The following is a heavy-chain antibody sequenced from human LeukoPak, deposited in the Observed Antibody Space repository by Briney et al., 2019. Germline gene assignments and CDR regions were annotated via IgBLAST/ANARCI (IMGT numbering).Heavy chain of an antibody. V-gene: IGHV3-15*01. CDR2: IKSKTDGGTT. Sequence: GGSLRLSCAASGFTFSNAWMSWVRQAPGKGLEWVGRIKSKTDGGTTDYAAPVKGRFTISRDDSKNTLYLQMNSLKTEDTAVYYCRAYDSSGYYVGFDYWGQGTLVTVSS. J-gene: IGHJ4*02. CDR1: GFTFSNAW. CDR3: RAYDSSGYYVGFDY. D-gene: IGHD3-22*01.